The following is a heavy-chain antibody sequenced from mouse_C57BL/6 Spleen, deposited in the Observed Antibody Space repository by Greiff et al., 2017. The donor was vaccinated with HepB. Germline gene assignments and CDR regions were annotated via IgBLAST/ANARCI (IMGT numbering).Heavy chain of an antibody. V-gene: IGHV1-80*01. CDR1: GYAFSSYW. J-gene: IGHJ2*01. Sequence: VQLQQSGAELVKPGASVKISCKASGYAFSSYWMNWVKQRPGKGLEWIGQIYPGDGDTNYNGKFKGKATLTADKSSSTAYMQLSSLTSEDSAVYFGARVRDGYGYFDYWGQGTTLTVSS. CDR2: IYPGDGDT. CDR3: ARVRDGYGYFDY. D-gene: IGHD2-2*01.